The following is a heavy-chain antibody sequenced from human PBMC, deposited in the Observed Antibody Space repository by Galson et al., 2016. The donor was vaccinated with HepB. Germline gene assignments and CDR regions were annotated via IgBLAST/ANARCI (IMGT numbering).Heavy chain of an antibody. D-gene: IGHD4-23*01. CDR1: GYTFTSYD. J-gene: IGHJ6*02. CDR2: MNPNSGNT. V-gene: IGHV1-8*01. Sequence: SVKVSCKASGYTFTSYDINWVRQATGQGLEWMGWMNPNSGNTGYAQKFQGRVTMTRNTSISTAYMELSSLRSEDTAVYYCARGRWYGGNYGMDVWGQGTTVTVSS. CDR3: ARGRWYGGNYGMDV.